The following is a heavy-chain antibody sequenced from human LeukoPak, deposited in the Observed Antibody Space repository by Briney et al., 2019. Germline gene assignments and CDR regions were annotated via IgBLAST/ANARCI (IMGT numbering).Heavy chain of an antibody. J-gene: IGHJ5*02. Sequence: PSETLSLTCTVSAGSISSSNYYWGWIRQPPGKGLEWIGSIYYSGRTYYNPSLKSRVTISVDTSKKQFSLKLSSVTAADTAVYYCARSATFGVVIMSREFDPWGQGTLVTVSS. D-gene: IGHD3-3*01. CDR2: IYYSGRT. CDR1: AGSISSSNYY. CDR3: ARSATFGVVIMSREFDP. V-gene: IGHV4-39*07.